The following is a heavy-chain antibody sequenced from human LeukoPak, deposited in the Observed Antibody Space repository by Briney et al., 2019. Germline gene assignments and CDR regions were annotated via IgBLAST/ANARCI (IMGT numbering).Heavy chain of an antibody. CDR2: IRYDGSGK. Sequence: SCKASGYTFTSYGMHWVRQAPGKGLEWVAFIRYDGSGKYYADSVKGRFTISRDNSKSTLYLQMNSLRAEDTAVYYCAKGSKAVVFTRDHYMDVWGKGTTVTFSS. J-gene: IGHJ6*03. V-gene: IGHV3-30*02. CDR3: AKGSKAVVFTRDHYMDV. CDR1: GYTFTSYG. D-gene: IGHD3-22*01.